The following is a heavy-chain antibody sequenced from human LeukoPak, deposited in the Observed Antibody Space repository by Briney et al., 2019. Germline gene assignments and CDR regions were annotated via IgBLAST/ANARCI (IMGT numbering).Heavy chain of an antibody. D-gene: IGHD3-9*01. CDR3: AREKNYDLLTGYYSLGFDY. Sequence: SEALSLTCTVSGGSISSGSYYWSWIRQPAGKGLEWIGRIYTSGSTNYNPSLKSRVTMSIDTSKNQFSLKLSSVTAADTAVYYCAREKNYDLLTGYYSLGFDYWGQGTLVPVSS. V-gene: IGHV4-61*02. CDR2: IYTSGST. J-gene: IGHJ4*02. CDR1: GGSISSGSYY.